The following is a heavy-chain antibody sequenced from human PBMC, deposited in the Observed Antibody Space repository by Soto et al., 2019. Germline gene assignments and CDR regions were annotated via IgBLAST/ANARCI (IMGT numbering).Heavy chain of an antibody. CDR3: ARKDPPLMVRGVIWFDP. D-gene: IGHD3-10*01. J-gene: IGHJ5*02. Sequence: PSETLSLTCAVSGGSISSGGYSWSWIRQPPGKGLEWIGDINHSGSTNYNPSLKSRVTISVDTSKNQFSLKLSSVTAADTAVYYCARKDPPLMVRGVIWFDPWGQGTLVTVSS. V-gene: IGHV4-30-2*01. CDR2: INHSGST. CDR1: GGSISSGGYS.